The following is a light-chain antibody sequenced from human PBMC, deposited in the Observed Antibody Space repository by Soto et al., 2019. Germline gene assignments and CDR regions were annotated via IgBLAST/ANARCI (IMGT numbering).Light chain of an antibody. CDR3: SSYTSSSTLEV. Sequence: QSALTQPASVSGSPGQSITISCTGTSSDVGGYNYVSWYQQHPDKAPKLMIYEVSNRPSGVSNRFSGSKSGNTASLTISGLQAEDEADYYCSSYTSSSTLEVFGTGTKVPS. V-gene: IGLV2-14*01. CDR1: SSDVGGYNY. J-gene: IGLJ1*01. CDR2: EVS.